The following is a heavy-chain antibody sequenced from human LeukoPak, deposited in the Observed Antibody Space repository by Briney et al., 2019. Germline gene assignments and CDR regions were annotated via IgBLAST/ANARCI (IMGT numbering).Heavy chain of an antibody. D-gene: IGHD6-13*01. Sequence: GESLKISCKASGYTFNNYWIAWVRQMPGRGLEWMGIIYPRDSDSRYSPSFQGQVTFSVDKSINTAYVQWISLKATDIAIYYCARQGGGSFSSSWRPAYQYYGLDVWGQGTTVSVSS. J-gene: IGHJ6*02. CDR3: ARQGGGSFSSSWRPAYQYYGLDV. CDR1: GYTFNNYW. V-gene: IGHV5-51*01. CDR2: IYPRDSDS.